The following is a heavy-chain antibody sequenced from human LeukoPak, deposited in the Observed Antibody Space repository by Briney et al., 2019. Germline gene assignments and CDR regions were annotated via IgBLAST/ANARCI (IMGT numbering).Heavy chain of an antibody. Sequence: GESLKISCQGSGYTFTSYWIGWVRQMPGKGLEWMGIINPGDSDTRYNPSFQGQVTISVDKSNNTAYLQWSSLKASDTATYFCVRGHVYNDHWGQGTLVTVSS. CDR3: VRGHVYNDH. D-gene: IGHD1-1*01. V-gene: IGHV5-51*01. J-gene: IGHJ5*02. CDR1: GYTFTSYW. CDR2: INPGDSDT.